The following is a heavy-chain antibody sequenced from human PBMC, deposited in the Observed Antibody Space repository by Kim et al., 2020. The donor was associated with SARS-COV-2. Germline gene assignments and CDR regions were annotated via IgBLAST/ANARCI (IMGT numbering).Heavy chain of an antibody. J-gene: IGHJ4*02. CDR2: IFSSGRT. Sequence: GGSLRLSCAGSGFTFDEYAMHWVWQAPGKGLEWVSGIFSSGRTGYADSMKGRVTISRDNAKNLLYLQINSLTLEDTAFYYCIKDIVAGGADSWGPGTLVTVSS. CDR3: IKDIVAGGADS. V-gene: IGHV3-9*01. D-gene: IGHD3-16*01. CDR1: GFTFDEYA.